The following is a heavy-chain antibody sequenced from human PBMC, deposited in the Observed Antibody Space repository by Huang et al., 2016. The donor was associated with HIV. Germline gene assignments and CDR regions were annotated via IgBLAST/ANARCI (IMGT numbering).Heavy chain of an antibody. Sequence: QLQLQESGPGLVKPSETLSLTSPVSGGSISSSSYYWGWILQPPGEGLGWMGSSYHSGRTSYTPALKSLVSISVDTSKNQFSLKLSSVTAADTAVYYCARHWYTSSWYYDYFDYWGQGTLVTVSS. CDR1: GGSISSSSYY. J-gene: IGHJ4*02. D-gene: IGHD6-13*01. CDR2: SYHSGRT. V-gene: IGHV4-39*01. CDR3: ARHWYTSSWYYDYFDY.